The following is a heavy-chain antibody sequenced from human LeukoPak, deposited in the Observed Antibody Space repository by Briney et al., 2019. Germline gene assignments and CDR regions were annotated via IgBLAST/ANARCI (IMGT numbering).Heavy chain of an antibody. D-gene: IGHD5-18*01. Sequence: SETLSLTCTVSGYSISSGYYWGWIRQSPVTGLEWIGNIYHSGTTYYTPSLKSRVTISVDTSKNQFSLKLSSVTAADTAVYYCARGGDTAMTTHWFDPWGQGTLVTVSS. CDR1: GYSISSGYY. CDR3: ARGGDTAMTTHWFDP. V-gene: IGHV4-38-2*02. J-gene: IGHJ5*02. CDR2: IYHSGTT.